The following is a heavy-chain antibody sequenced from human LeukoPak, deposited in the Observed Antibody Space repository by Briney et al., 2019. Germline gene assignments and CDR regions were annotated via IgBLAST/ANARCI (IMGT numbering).Heavy chain of an antibody. V-gene: IGHV4-59*01. CDR1: GGSISSYY. CDR3: ARGYGSGSYFDH. J-gene: IGHJ4*02. CDR2: IYYKWST. Sequence: SETLSLTCTVSGGSISSYYWSWIRQSSGKGLEWIGYIYYKWSTNYNPSLKSRVTISVDTSKNQFSLKLSSVTAADTAVYYCARGYGSGSYFDHWGQGTLVTVSS. D-gene: IGHD3-10*01.